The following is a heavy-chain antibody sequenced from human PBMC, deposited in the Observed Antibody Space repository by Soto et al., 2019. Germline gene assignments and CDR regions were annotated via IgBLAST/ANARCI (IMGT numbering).Heavy chain of an antibody. CDR2: ISGSGGST. V-gene: IGHV3-23*01. Sequence: GGSLRLSCAASGFTFSSYAMSWVRQAPGKGLEWVSAISGSGGSTYYADSVKGRFTISRDNSKNTLYLQMNSLRAEDTAVYYCAKRWAEYSSGWYGWRYFDYWGQGTLVTVSS. CDR3: AKRWAEYSSGWYGWRYFDY. J-gene: IGHJ4*02. CDR1: GFTFSSYA. D-gene: IGHD6-19*01.